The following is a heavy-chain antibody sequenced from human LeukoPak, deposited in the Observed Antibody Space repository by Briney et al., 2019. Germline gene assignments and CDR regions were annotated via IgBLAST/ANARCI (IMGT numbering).Heavy chain of an antibody. V-gene: IGHV4-4*07. CDR2: INGNGGT. CDR3: ARDQHGSGSYSAFVNWFDP. CDR1: GDSITNCF. J-gene: IGHJ5*02. Sequence: SETLSLTCGVSGDSITNCFWNWIRQPARGGLEWVGRINGNGGTNYNPSLWGRVTMSVDTSKNQFSLRVTSVTAADTAVYYCARDQHGSGSYSAFVNWFDPWGRGTLVTVSS. D-gene: IGHD3-10*01.